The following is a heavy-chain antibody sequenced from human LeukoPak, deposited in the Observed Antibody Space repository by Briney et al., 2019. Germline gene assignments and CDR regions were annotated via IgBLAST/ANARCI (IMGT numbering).Heavy chain of an antibody. V-gene: IGHV1-2*02. CDR1: GYTFTGYY. J-gene: IGHJ4*02. Sequence: ASVKVSCKASGYTFTGYYIHWVRQAPGQGLEWMGCINPNSGVTNYAQKFQGRVTMTRDTSITTAYMELSRLRSDDTAVYYCARPAPADYWGQGTLVTVSS. CDR2: INPNSGVT. CDR3: ARPAPADY.